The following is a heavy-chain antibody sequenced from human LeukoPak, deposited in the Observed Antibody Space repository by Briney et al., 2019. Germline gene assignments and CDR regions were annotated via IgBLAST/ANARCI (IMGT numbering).Heavy chain of an antibody. D-gene: IGHD2-21*02. CDR2: INPNSGGT. Sequence: ASVKVSCKASGYTFTGYCMHWVRQAPGQGLEWMGWINPNSGGTNYAQKFQGRVTMTRDTSISTAYMELSRLRSDDTAVYYCARDAVTAQYFDYWGQGTLVTVSS. J-gene: IGHJ4*02. CDR1: GYTFTGYC. V-gene: IGHV1-2*02. CDR3: ARDAVTAQYFDY.